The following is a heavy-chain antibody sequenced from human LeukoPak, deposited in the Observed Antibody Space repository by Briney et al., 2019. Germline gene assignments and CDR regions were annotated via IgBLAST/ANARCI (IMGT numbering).Heavy chain of an antibody. CDR2: ISTYNGDT. J-gene: IGHJ4*02. D-gene: IGHD3-16*01. CDR3: AREGLGELTLDY. V-gene: IGHV1-18*01. Sequence: GWISTYNGDTNYAQKLQGRVTMTTDTSTNTAYMELRSLRSDDTAVYYCAREGLGELTLDYWGQGTLVTVSS.